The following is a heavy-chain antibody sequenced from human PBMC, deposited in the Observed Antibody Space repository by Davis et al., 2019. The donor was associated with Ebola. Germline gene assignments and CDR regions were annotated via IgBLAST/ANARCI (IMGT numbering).Heavy chain of an antibody. CDR1: GFTFRTSS. CDR3: ARDNMVFGVVKLSNWLDP. Sequence: GGSLRLSCAASGFTFRTSSMNWVRQAPGKGLEWVSYISSDGSLIHYAESVKGRFTISRDNAEDSLYLQMNSLRDEDTAVYYCARDNMVFGVVKLSNWLDPWGHGTLVTVSS. CDR2: ISSDGSLI. V-gene: IGHV3-48*02. D-gene: IGHD3-3*01. J-gene: IGHJ5*02.